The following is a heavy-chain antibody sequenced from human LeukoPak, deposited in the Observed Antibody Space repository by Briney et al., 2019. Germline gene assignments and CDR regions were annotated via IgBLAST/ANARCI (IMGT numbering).Heavy chain of an antibody. V-gene: IGHV4-4*02. CDR2: LLYRGTT. J-gene: IGHJ2*01. Sequence: SGTLSLTCAASGGSISSSNWRSWVRQSPEKGLEWIASLLYRGTTHYNPSLRSRVAISDDTSNNQFFLRLTSVTTTDTAVYYCARTGRRGYFDFWGRGTLVTVSS. CDR3: ARTGRRGYFDF. CDR1: GGSISSSNW. D-gene: IGHD1-14*01.